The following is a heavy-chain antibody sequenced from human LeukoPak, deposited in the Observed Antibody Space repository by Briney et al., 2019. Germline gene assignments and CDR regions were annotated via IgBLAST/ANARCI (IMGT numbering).Heavy chain of an antibody. CDR2: IHPGDSDT. CDR1: GYSFTSYW. D-gene: IGHD2-2*01. Sequence: GESLKISCKGSGYSFTSYWIAWVRQMPGKGLEWMGIIHPGDSDTRYSPSFQGQVTISVDKSVSAAYLQWSSLKASDTAMYYCASPPTRECSSISCPLSYWGQGTLVTVSS. V-gene: IGHV5-51*01. CDR3: ASPPTRECSSISCPLSY. J-gene: IGHJ4*02.